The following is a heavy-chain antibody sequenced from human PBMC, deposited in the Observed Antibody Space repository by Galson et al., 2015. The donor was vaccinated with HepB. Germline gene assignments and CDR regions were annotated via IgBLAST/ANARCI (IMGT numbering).Heavy chain of an antibody. CDR3: LKGSDCSSTSCSWHFDY. CDR1: GFTFSSYA. D-gene: IGHD2-2*01. Sequence: SLRLSCAASGFTFSSYAMHWVRQAPGKGLEYVSAISSNGGSTYYADSVKGRFTISRDNSKNTLYLQMSSLRAEDTAVYYCLKGSDCSSTSCSWHFDYWGQGTLVTVSS. V-gene: IGHV3-64D*06. J-gene: IGHJ4*02. CDR2: ISSNGGST.